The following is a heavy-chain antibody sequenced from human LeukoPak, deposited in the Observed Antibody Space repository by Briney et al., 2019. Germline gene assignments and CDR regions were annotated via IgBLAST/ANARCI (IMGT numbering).Heavy chain of an antibody. CDR3: ARDVPYYYDSSGYLGAFDI. V-gene: IGHV3-53*01. CDR1: GFTVSSNY. J-gene: IGHJ3*02. Sequence: GGSLRLSCAASGFTVSSNYMSWVRQAPGKGLEWVSVIYSGGSTYYADSVKGRFTISRDNSKNTLYLQMNSLRAEDTAVYYCARDVPYYYDSSGYLGAFDIWGQGTMVTVSS. D-gene: IGHD3-22*01. CDR2: IYSGGST.